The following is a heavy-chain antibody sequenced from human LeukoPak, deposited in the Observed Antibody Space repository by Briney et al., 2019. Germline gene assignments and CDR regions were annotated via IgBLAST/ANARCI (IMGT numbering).Heavy chain of an antibody. D-gene: IGHD2-2*01. CDR2: ISYDGSNK. Sequence: PGGSLRLSCVASGFTFSSYAMHWVRQAPGKGLEWVAVISYDGSNKYYADSVKGRFTISRDNAKNSLYLQMDSLRAEDTAVYYCAREPCSSTNCRIFDSWGQGTLVTVSS. CDR1: GFTFSSYA. V-gene: IGHV3-30-3*01. J-gene: IGHJ4*02. CDR3: AREPCSSTNCRIFDS.